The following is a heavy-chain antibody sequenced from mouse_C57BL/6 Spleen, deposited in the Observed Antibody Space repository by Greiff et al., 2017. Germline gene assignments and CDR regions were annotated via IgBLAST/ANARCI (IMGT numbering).Heavy chain of an antibody. D-gene: IGHD3-3*01. J-gene: IGHJ4*01. V-gene: IGHV5-16*01. CDR3: AREETGTGAMDY. CDR2: INYDGSST. CDR1: GFTFSDYY. Sequence: EVMLVESEGGLVQPGSSMKLSCTASGFTFSDYYMAWVRQVPEKGLEWVANINYDGSSTYYLDSLKSRFIISRDNAKNILYLQMSSLKSEDTATYYCAREETGTGAMDYWGQGTSVTVSS.